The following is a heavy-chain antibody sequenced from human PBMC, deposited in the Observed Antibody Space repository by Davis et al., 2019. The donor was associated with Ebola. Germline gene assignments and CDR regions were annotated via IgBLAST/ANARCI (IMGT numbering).Heavy chain of an antibody. CDR2: INHSGST. CDR3: ARGRYCSSTSCFYYYYYMDV. Sequence: SETLSLTCAVYGASFSGYYWSWIRQPPGKGLEWIGEINHSGSTNYNPSLKSRVTISVDTSKNQFSLKLSSVTAADTAVYYCARGRYCSSTSCFYYYYYMDVWGKGTTVTVSS. D-gene: IGHD2-2*01. V-gene: IGHV4-34*01. CDR1: GASFSGYY. J-gene: IGHJ6*03.